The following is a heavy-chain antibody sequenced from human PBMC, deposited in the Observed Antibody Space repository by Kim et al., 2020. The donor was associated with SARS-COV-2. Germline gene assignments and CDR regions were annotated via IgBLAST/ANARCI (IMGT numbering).Heavy chain of an antibody. V-gene: IGHV3-23*01. CDR3: MKGGWGSILDH. CDR1: GFTFTGYA. CDR2: IAGGGSTT. Sequence: GGSLRLSCTTSGFTFTGYAMRWVRQAPGKGLEWVSVIAGGGSTTYYVDSVKGRFTISRDNSKNTLYLQMSTLRAEDTAVYYCMKGGWGSILDHWGHDT. J-gene: IGHJ1*01. D-gene: IGHD2-15*01.